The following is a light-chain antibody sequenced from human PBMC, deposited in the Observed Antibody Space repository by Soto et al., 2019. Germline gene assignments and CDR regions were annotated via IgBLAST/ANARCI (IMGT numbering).Light chain of an antibody. CDR2: GAS. CDR3: QQSYSTPYT. J-gene: IGKJ2*01. V-gene: IGKV1-39*01. Sequence: DIQMTQSPSSLSASVGDRVTITCRASQIISSFLNWYQQEPGKAPKLLIYGASSLQRGVPSRCSGGGSGTEFTLTIGSLQPEDFATYYCQQSYSTPYTFGQGTKLEIK. CDR1: QIISSF.